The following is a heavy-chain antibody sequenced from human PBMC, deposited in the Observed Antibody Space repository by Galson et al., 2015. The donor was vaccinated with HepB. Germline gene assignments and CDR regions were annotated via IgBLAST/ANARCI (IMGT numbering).Heavy chain of an antibody. Sequence: SLRLSCAASGFTFSNAWMSWVRQAPGKGLEWVGRIKSKTDGGTTDYAAPVKGRFTISRDDSKNTLYLQMNSLKTEDTAVYYCTRVFHPHGQFGGVIAHFDYWGQGTLVTVSS. D-gene: IGHD3-16*02. CDR3: TRVFHPHGQFGGVIAHFDY. CDR1: GFTFSNAW. V-gene: IGHV3-15*01. J-gene: IGHJ4*02. CDR2: IKSKTDGGTT.